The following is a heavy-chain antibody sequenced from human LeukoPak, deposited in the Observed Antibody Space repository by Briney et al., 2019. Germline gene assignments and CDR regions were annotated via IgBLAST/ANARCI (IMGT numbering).Heavy chain of an antibody. Sequence: PSETLSLTCTVSGGSISSYYRSWIRQPPGKGLEWIGYIYYSGITYYNPSLKSRVTISVHTSKNQFSLNLSSVTAADTAVYYCARDGDCSSDSCYFDYWGQGILVTVSS. J-gene: IGHJ4*02. CDR2: IYYSGIT. V-gene: IGHV4-59*12. CDR1: GGSISSYY. D-gene: IGHD2-2*01. CDR3: ARDGDCSSDSCYFDY.